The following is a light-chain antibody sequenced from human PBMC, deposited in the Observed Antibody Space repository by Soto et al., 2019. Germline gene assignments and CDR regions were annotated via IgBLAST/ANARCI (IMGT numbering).Light chain of an antibody. Sequence: SYVLTQPPSVSVAPGQTARITCGGNNIGSISVHWYQQKPGQAPVLVVYDDSDRPSGIPERFSGSNSGNTATLTISRVEVGDEADYYCQVWDSSSDHRVFGGGTKLTVL. CDR3: QVWDSSSDHRV. J-gene: IGLJ3*02. CDR1: NIGSIS. CDR2: DDS. V-gene: IGLV3-21*02.